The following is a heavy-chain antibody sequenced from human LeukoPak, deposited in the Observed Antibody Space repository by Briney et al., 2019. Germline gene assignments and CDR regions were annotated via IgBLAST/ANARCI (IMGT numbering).Heavy chain of an antibody. CDR1: GFTFSSYS. CDR2: ISSSSSYI. CDR3: ARDQGIIASPFDP. J-gene: IGHJ5*02. Sequence: GGSLRLSCAASGFTFSSYSMNWVRQAPGKGLEWVSSISSSSSYIYYADSVKGRFTISRDNAKNSLYLQMNSLRAEDTAVYYCARDQGIIASPFDPWGQGTLVTVSS. D-gene: IGHD3-10*01. V-gene: IGHV3-21*01.